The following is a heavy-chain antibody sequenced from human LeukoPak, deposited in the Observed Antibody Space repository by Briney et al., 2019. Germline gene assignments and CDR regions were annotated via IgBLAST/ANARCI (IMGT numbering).Heavy chain of an antibody. Sequence: GGSLRLSSAASGFTFSSYWMHWVRQAPGKGLVWVSRIKGDGSSPTYADSVKGRFTISRDNAKNALYLQMNSLRADDTAVYYCARSDYTDYWGQGTLVTVSS. V-gene: IGHV3-74*01. CDR1: GFTFSSYW. J-gene: IGHJ4*02. D-gene: IGHD3-3*01. CDR2: IKGDGSSP. CDR3: ARSDYTDY.